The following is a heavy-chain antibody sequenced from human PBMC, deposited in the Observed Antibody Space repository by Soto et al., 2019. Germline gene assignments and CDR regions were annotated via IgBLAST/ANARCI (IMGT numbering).Heavy chain of an antibody. CDR2: IIPIFGTA. Sequence: SVKVSCKASGGTFSSYAISWVRRAPGQGLEWMGGIIPIFGTANYAQKFQGRVTITRDTSASTAYMELSSLRSEDTAVYYCARVVATIYSSYAFDIWGQGTMVTVSS. CDR3: ARVVATIYSSYAFDI. V-gene: IGHV1-69*05. D-gene: IGHD5-12*01. J-gene: IGHJ3*02. CDR1: GGTFSSYA.